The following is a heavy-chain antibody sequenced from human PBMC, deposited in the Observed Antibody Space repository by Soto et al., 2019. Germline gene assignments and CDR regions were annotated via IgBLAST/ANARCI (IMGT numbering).Heavy chain of an antibody. D-gene: IGHD3-9*01. CDR1: GASISSGGYS. Sequence: SETLSLTCTVSGASISSGGYSWSWIRQPPGKGLEWIGYIYHSESTYYNPSLKSRVTISVDGSKNQFSLKLSSVTAADTAVYYCARALILTGYYIHDAFDIWGQGTMVTVSS. CDR2: IYHSEST. V-gene: IGHV4-30-2*01. CDR3: ARALILTGYYIHDAFDI. J-gene: IGHJ3*02.